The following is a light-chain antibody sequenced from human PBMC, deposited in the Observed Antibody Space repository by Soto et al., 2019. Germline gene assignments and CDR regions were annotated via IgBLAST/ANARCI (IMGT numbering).Light chain of an antibody. CDR2: KAS. J-gene: IGKJ1*01. V-gene: IGKV1-5*03. CDR3: QHYNSYSEA. CDR1: QTISSW. Sequence: DIQMTQSASTLCGGLVGIVGMTCRASQTISSWLAWYQQKPGKAPKLLIYKASTLKSGVPSRFSGSGSGTEFTLTISSLQPDDFATYYCQHYNSYSEAFGQGTK.